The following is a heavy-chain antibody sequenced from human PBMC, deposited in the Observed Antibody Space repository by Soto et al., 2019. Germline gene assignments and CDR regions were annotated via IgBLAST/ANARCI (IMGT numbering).Heavy chain of an antibody. CDR1: GYTFTSYG. CDR3: ARDPRLNDYGDYGADY. J-gene: IGHJ4*02. Sequence: QVQLVQSGAEVKKPGASVKVSCKASGYTFTSYGISWVRQAPGQGLEWMGWISAYNGNTNYAQKLQGRVTMTTDTSTSTAYMELRSLRSDVTAVYYCARDPRLNDYGDYGADYWGQGTMVTVSS. CDR2: ISAYNGNT. V-gene: IGHV1-18*01. D-gene: IGHD4-17*01.